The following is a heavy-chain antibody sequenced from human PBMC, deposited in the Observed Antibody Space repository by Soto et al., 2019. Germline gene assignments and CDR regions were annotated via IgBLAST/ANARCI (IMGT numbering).Heavy chain of an antibody. CDR2: IYYSGST. V-gene: IGHV4-59*11. J-gene: IGHJ4*02. CDR3: ARGGSSGWYFDY. CDR1: GGSISSHY. Sequence: QVQLQESGPGLVKPSETLSLTCTVSGGSISSHYLCWIRQPPGRGLERIGYIYYSGSTNYNPSLKSRVTISVDTSKNQFCLKLRSVTAADKAVYYCARGGSSGWYFDYWGQGTLVTVSS. D-gene: IGHD6-19*01.